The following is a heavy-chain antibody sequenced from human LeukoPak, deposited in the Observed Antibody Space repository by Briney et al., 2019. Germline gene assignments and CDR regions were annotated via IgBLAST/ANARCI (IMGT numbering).Heavy chain of an antibody. J-gene: IGHJ4*02. V-gene: IGHV3-66*01. CDR2: IYSGGTT. CDR3: ARALPAASHTSFDY. D-gene: IGHD2-2*01. CDR1: GFTVSDNY. Sequence: GGSLRLSCAASGFTVSDNYMSWVRQAPGKGLEWVSIIYSGGTTYYADSVKGRFTISRDISKNTLYLQMNSLRAEDTAVFYCARALPAASHTSFDYWGQGTLVTASS.